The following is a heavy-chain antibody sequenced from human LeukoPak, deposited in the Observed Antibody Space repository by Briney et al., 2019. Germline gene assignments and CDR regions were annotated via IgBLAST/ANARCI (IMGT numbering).Heavy chain of an antibody. CDR2: IWYDGSDK. Sequence: PGGSLRLSCAASGFTFNTYGMNWVRQAPGKGREGVAIIWYDGSDKYYAESVKGRFTISRDNSKNTMYLQVNSLRAEDTAVYYCARVGCTGGSCLAYNYYAMEVWGQGTTVTVSS. CDR3: ARVGCTGGSCLAYNYYAMEV. V-gene: IGHV3-33*01. CDR1: GFTFNTYG. D-gene: IGHD2-15*01. J-gene: IGHJ6*02.